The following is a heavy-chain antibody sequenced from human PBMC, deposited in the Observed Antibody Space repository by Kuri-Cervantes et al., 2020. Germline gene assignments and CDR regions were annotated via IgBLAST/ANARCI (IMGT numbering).Heavy chain of an antibody. CDR2: ISAYNGNT. Sequence: ASVKVSCKVSGYTFTSYGISWVRQAPGQGLDWMGWISAYNGNTNYAQKLQGRVTMTTDTSTSTAYMELRSLRSDDTAVYYCARDKGGIAAAGTASGAFDIWGQGTMVTVSS. V-gene: IGHV1-18*01. CDR1: GYTFTSYG. D-gene: IGHD6-13*01. CDR3: ARDKGGIAAAGTASGAFDI. J-gene: IGHJ3*02.